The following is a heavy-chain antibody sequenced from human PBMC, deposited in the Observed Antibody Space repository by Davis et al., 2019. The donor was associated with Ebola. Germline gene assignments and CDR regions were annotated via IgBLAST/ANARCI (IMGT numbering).Heavy chain of an antibody. Sequence: SETLSLTCTVSGGSVSSGSFYWSWIRQPPGKGLEWIGYIYYSGSTNYNPSLKSRVTISVDTSKSHLSLRLNSVTAADTAVYYCARGRPIVVGPTATGLSDLDYWGQGTLVTVSS. D-gene: IGHD2-2*01. CDR2: IYYSGST. CDR3: ARGRPIVVGPTATGLSDLDY. V-gene: IGHV4-61*03. J-gene: IGHJ4*02. CDR1: GGSVSSGSFY.